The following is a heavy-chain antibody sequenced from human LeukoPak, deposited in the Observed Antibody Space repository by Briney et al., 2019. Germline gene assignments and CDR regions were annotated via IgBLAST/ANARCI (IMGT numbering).Heavy chain of an antibody. J-gene: IGHJ4*02. V-gene: IGHV4-34*01. Sequence: PSETLSLTCTVSGGSISSYYWSWIRQPPGKGLEWIGEINHSGSTNYNPSLKSRVTISVDTSKNQFSLKLSSVTAADTAVYYCARGRRGQDYWGQGTLVTVSS. CDR1: GGSISSYY. CDR2: INHSGST. CDR3: ARGRRGQDY.